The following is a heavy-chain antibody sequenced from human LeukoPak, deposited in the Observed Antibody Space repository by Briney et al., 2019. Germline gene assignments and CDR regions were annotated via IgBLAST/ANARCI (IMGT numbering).Heavy chain of an antibody. Sequence: GGSLRLSCAASGFTFSSYAMHWVRQAPGKGLEWVAVISYDGSNKYYADSVKGRFTISRDNSKNTLYLQMNSLRAEDTAVYYCARAGRGEDRRYFDWSFRTHDAFDIWGQGTMVTVSS. CDR2: ISYDGSNK. J-gene: IGHJ3*02. CDR3: ARAGRGEDRRYFDWSFRTHDAFDI. V-gene: IGHV3-30-3*01. D-gene: IGHD3-9*01. CDR1: GFTFSSYA.